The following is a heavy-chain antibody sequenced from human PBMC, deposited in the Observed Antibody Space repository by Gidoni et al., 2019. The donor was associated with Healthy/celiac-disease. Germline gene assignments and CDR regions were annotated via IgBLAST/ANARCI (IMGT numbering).Heavy chain of an antibody. CDR1: GGSISSSNW. V-gene: IGHV4-4*02. CDR2: IYHRGST. Sequence: QVQLQESGPGLVKPSGTLSLTCAVSGGSISSSNWWSGVRQPPGKGLEGIGEIYHRGSTNYNPSLKSRVTISVDKSKNQFSLKLSSVTAADTAVYYCARAGIFSGYDSRPFDYWGQGTLVTVSS. D-gene: IGHD5-12*01. J-gene: IGHJ4*02. CDR3: ARAGIFSGYDSRPFDY.